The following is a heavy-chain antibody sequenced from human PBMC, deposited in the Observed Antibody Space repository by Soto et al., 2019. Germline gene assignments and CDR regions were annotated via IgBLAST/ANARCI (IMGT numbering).Heavy chain of an antibody. CDR1: GDSISTFY. CDR2: VYYTGST. CDR3: ARGRTVRNYADDSSDYFYFFEY. J-gene: IGHJ4*02. D-gene: IGHD3-22*01. Sequence: PSETLSLTCTVSGDSISTFYWGWMRQSPGKELECIGYVYYTGSTNYNPSLKSRVTISVDRSKNQFSLKLTSANAADTAVYYCARGRTVRNYADDSSDYFYFFEYWGEGTKVTVSS. V-gene: IGHV4-59*01.